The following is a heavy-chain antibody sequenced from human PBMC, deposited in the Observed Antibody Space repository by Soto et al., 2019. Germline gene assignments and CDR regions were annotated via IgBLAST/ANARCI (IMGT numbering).Heavy chain of an antibody. Sequence: LRLSCAASGFTFSSYAMHWVRQAPGKGLEWVAVISYDGSNKYYADSVKGRFTISRDNSKNTLYLQMNSLRAEDTAVYYCARGEWYYDFWSGYYMRAFDIWGQGTMVTVSS. J-gene: IGHJ3*02. D-gene: IGHD3-3*01. CDR3: ARGEWYYDFWSGYYMRAFDI. CDR1: GFTFSSYA. V-gene: IGHV3-30-3*01. CDR2: ISYDGSNK.